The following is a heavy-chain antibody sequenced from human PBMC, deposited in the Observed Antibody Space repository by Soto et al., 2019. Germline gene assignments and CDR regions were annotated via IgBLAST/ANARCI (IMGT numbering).Heavy chain of an antibody. CDR1: GYDFINYW. Sequence: PGDSLKISCKASGYDFINYWIAWVRQTPGRGLEWMGMIYRGDLDIRYNPSFRGRVTISADKSITTAFVQWGSLKASDSAIYYCARFRAPRRQLISMSSHIWGLGTLVTVSS. CDR2: IYRGDLDI. D-gene: IGHD6-6*01. V-gene: IGHV5-51*03. CDR3: ARFRAPRRQLISMSSHI. J-gene: IGHJ3*02.